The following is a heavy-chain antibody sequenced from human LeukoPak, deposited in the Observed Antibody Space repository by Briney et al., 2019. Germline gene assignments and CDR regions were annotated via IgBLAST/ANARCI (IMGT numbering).Heavy chain of an antibody. V-gene: IGHV3-23*01. CDR2: ISGSGGST. CDR1: GFIVRTNY. J-gene: IGHJ6*02. CDR3: AKVVVAGDYYYYYGMDV. Sequence: PGGSLRLACAASGFIVRTNYTTWVRQAPGKGLEWVSTISGSGGSTYYADSVKGRFTISRDNSKNTLYLQMNSLRAEDTAVYYCAKVVVAGDYYYYYGMDVWGQGTTVTVSS. D-gene: IGHD6-19*01.